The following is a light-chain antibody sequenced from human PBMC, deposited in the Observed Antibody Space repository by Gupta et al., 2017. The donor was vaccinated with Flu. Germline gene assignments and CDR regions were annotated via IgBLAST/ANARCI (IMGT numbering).Light chain of an antibody. CDR1: QSISSW. CDR3: QQYNSYWT. Sequence: CPSTLSASVGDRVTITCRASQSISSWLAWYQQKPGKAPKLLIYKASSLESGVPSRFSGSGSGTEFTLTISSLQPDDFATYYCQQYNSYWTFGQGTKVEIK. V-gene: IGKV1-5*03. J-gene: IGKJ1*01. CDR2: KAS.